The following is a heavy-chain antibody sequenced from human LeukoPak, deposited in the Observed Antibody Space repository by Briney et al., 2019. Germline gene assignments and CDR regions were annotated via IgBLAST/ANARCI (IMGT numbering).Heavy chain of an antibody. D-gene: IGHD2-2*01. J-gene: IGHJ6*02. CDR1: GFTFSSYS. V-gene: IGHV3-21*01. CDR3: ARAEYQPFYYGMDV. Sequence: PGGSLRLSCAAYGFTFSSYSMNWVRQAPGKGLEWVSSISSSSSYIYYADSVKGRFTISRDNAKNSLYLQMNSLRAEDTAVYYCARAEYQPFYYGMDVWGQGTTVTVSS. CDR2: ISSSSSYI.